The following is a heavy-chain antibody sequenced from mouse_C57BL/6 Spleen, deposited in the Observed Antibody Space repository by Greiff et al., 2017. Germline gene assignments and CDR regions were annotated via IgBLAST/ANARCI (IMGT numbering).Heavy chain of an antibody. CDR1: GYTFTSYW. CDR3: VIYYYGSSPYCDY. Sequence: VQLQQSGAELVKPGASVKMSCKASGYTFTSYWITWVKQRPGQGLEWIGDIYPGSGSTNYNAKFKSKATLTVDTSSSTAYMQRSSLTSEDSAVYYCVIYYYGSSPYCDYWGQGTTLTVSS. V-gene: IGHV1-55*01. D-gene: IGHD1-1*01. CDR2: IYPGSGST. J-gene: IGHJ2*01.